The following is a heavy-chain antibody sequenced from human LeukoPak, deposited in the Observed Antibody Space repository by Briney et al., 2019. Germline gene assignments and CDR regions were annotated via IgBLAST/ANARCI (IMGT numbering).Heavy chain of an antibody. J-gene: IGHJ4*02. V-gene: IGHV3-21*01. CDR3: ARDKASVWRPFDY. Sequence: GGSLRLSCAASGFTFSSYSMNWVRQAPGKGLEWVSSISSSSSYIYYADSVKGRFAISRDNAKNSLYLQMNSLRAEDTAVYYCARDKASVWRPFDYWGQGTLVTVSS. CDR1: GFTFSSYS. CDR2: ISSSSSYI. D-gene: IGHD3-16*01.